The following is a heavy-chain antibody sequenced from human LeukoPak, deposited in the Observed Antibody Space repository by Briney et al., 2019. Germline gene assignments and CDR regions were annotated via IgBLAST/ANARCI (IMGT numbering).Heavy chain of an antibody. CDR2: INTNTGNP. CDR3: ARVTFGVVRGVIITIDY. J-gene: IGHJ4*02. Sequence: GASVKVSCKASGYTFTSYAMNWVRQAPGQGLEWMGWINTNTGNPTYAQGFTGRFVFSLDTSVSTAYLQISSLKAEDTAVYYCARVTFGVVRGVIITIDYWGQGTLVTVSS. D-gene: IGHD3-10*01. V-gene: IGHV7-4-1*02. CDR1: GYTFTSYA.